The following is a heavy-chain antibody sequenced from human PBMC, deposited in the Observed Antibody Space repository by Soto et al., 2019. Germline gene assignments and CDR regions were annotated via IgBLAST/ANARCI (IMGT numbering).Heavy chain of an antibody. CDR1: GFTFSSYA. CDR2: ISYDGSNK. CDR3: ARDPLGSSGWYYFDY. D-gene: IGHD6-19*01. Sequence: PGGSLRLSCAASGFTFSSYAMHWVRQAPGKGLGWVAVISYDGSNKYYADSVKGRFTISRDNSKNTLYLQMNSLRAEDTAVYYCARDPLGSSGWYYFDYWGQGTLVTVSS. V-gene: IGHV3-30-3*01. J-gene: IGHJ4*02.